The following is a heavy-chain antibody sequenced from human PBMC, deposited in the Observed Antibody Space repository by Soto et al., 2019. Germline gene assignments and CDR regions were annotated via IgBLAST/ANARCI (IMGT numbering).Heavy chain of an antibody. V-gene: IGHV4-59*01. CDR2: IYYSGST. CDR3: ARVWGGAFDI. CDR1: GGSISSYY. J-gene: IGHJ3*02. Sequence: QVQLQESGPGLVKPSETLSLTCTVSGGSISSYYWSWIRQPPGKGLEWIGYIYYSGSTNYHPPLKSRVTISVDTSNNQLSLKLSSVTAADTAVYYCARVWGGAFDIWGQGTMVTVSS. D-gene: IGHD3-10*01.